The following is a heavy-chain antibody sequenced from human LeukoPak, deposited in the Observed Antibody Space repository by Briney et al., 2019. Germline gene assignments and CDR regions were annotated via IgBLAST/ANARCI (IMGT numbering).Heavy chain of an antibody. CDR1: GFTFSNAW. D-gene: IGHD3-22*01. CDR3: TTDPHYYDSSGYQPSDY. CDR2: IKSKTDGGTT. V-gene: IGHV3-15*01. Sequence: GGSLRLSCAASGFTFSNAWMSRVRQAPGKGLEWVGRIKSKTDGGTTDYAAPVKGRFTISRDDSKNTLYLQMNSLKTEDTAVYDCTTDPHYYDSSGYQPSDYWGQGTLVTVSS. J-gene: IGHJ4*02.